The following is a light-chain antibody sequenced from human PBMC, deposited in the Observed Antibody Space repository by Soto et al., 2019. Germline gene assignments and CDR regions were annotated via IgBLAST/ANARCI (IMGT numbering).Light chain of an antibody. CDR2: EVT. CDR1: NTDVGQDKS. V-gene: IGLV2-14*01. Sequence: QSALTQPASVSGSRGQSIIISCVGRNTDVGQDKSVSWYQQGPGKAPKLLIFEVTNRPSGVSNRFSGSRSGNTASLTISGLQPDDEGDYYCSSYAGSSWVFGGGTKLTVL. J-gene: IGLJ3*02. CDR3: SSYAGSSWV.